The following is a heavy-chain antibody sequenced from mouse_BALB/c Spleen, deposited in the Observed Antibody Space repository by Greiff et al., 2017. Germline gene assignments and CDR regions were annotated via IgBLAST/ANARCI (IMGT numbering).Heavy chain of an antibody. CDR3: ARNRAYYGNYDYYAMDY. V-gene: IGHV2-6-4*01. D-gene: IGHD2-10*01. CDR2: IWGGGST. Sequence: VKLVESGPGLVAPSQSLSITCTVSGFSLSRYSVHWVRQPPGKGLEWLGMIWGGGSTDYNSALKSRLSISKDNSKSQVFLKMNSLQTDDTAMYYCARNRAYYGNYDYYAMDYWGQGTSVTVSS. J-gene: IGHJ4*01. CDR1: GFSLSRYS.